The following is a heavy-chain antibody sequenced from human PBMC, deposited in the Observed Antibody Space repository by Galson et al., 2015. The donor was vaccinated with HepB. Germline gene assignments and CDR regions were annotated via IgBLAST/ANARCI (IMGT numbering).Heavy chain of an antibody. Sequence: SVKVSCKASGGTFNTYAIHWVRQAPGQGLEWMGGIIPVSGITNNAQKFQGRVTITADDSTSTAYMELSSLKSDDTAVYYCARANLLAHRIAVAGRPNWFDPWGQGTLVIVSS. V-gene: IGHV1-69*13. D-gene: IGHD6-19*01. CDR2: IIPVSGIT. J-gene: IGHJ5*02. CDR1: GGTFNTYA. CDR3: ARANLLAHRIAVAGRPNWFDP.